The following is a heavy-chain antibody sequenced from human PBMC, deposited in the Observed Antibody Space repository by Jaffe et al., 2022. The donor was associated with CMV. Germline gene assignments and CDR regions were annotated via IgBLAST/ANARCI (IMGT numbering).Heavy chain of an antibody. V-gene: IGHV4-39*01. CDR2: IDYSGTT. CDR1: GGSIRSSNYQ. D-gene: IGHD3-22*01. CDR3: ARQGMPYEEIPWKWTVRAREYFDRSGSPTGFHF. J-gene: IGHJ4*02. Sequence: QLHLQESGPGLVKPSETLSLTCTVSGGSIRSSNYQWGWIRQPPGKGLEWIGNIDYSGTTYYNPSLKSRVTIFADTSRNQISLTLSFVTAADTAVYYCARQGMPYEEIPWKWTVRAREYFDRSGSPTGFHFWGQGSSVIVSS.